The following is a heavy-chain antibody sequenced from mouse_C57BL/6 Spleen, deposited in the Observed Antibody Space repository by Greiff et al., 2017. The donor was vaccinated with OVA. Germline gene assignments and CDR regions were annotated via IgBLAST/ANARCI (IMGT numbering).Heavy chain of an antibody. CDR1: GFTFSSYA. Sequence: EVMLVESGEGLVKPGGSLKLSCAASGFTFSSYAMSWVRQTPEKRLEWVAYISSGGDYIYYADTVKGRFTISRDNARNTLYLQMSSLKSEDTAMYYCTREGVFFFAYWGQGTLVTVSA. J-gene: IGHJ3*01. CDR3: TREGVFFFAY. V-gene: IGHV5-9-1*02. CDR2: ISSGGDYI.